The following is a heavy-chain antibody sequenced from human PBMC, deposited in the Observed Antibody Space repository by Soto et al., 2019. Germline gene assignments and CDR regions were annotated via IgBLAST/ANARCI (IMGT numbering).Heavy chain of an antibody. J-gene: IGHJ4*02. Sequence: QVQLQESGPGLVRPSETLSLTYTVSGGSISSYYWSWIRQPPGKGLEWIGYIYYSGSTNYNPSLKSRVTISVDTSKNQFSLKLSSVTAADTAVYYCARRYGDAVDFWGQGTLVTVSS. CDR3: ARRYGDAVDF. D-gene: IGHD4-17*01. CDR2: IYYSGST. V-gene: IGHV4-59*01. CDR1: GGSISSYY.